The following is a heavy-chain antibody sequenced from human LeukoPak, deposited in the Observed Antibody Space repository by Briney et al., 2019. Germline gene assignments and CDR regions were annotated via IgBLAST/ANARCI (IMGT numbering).Heavy chain of an antibody. Sequence: GGPLRLSCVVSGFPFTNAWMSWVRQAPGKGLEWVGRIKSKTDGGTADYAAPVRGRFTMWRDDARSALYLQMNSLQTEDTAVYYCTPDLMDVWGKGTTVTVSS. J-gene: IGHJ6*03. CDR1: GFPFTNAW. CDR3: TPDLMDV. CDR2: IKSKTDGGTA. V-gene: IGHV3-15*01.